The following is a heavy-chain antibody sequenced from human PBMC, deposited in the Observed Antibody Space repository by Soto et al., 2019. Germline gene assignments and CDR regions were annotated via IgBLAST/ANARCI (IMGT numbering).Heavy chain of an antibody. D-gene: IGHD3-10*01. J-gene: IGHJ5*02. CDR3: ARDSFDTMVRGVSNWFDP. Sequence: GGSLRLSCAASGFTFSSYGMHWVRQAPGKGLEWVAVIWYDGSNKYYADSVKGRSTISRDNSKNTLYLQMNSLRAEDTAVYYCARDSFDTMVRGVSNWFDPWGQGTLVTVSS. CDR2: IWYDGSNK. CDR1: GFTFSSYG. V-gene: IGHV3-33*01.